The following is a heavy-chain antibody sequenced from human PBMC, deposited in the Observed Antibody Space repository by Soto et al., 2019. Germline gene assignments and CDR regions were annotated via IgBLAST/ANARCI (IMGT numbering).Heavy chain of an antibody. J-gene: IGHJ4*02. CDR1: GFTFTGFW. Sequence: EVQLVDSGGGLVQPGGSLRLSCAASGFTFTGFWMAWVRQAPGKGLEWVANINQDGSQRYYMDSVKGRFTISRDNAAKSLYLQMNSLRAEDPAVYYCARTGDDYWGQGTLVTVSS. CDR3: ARTGDDY. V-gene: IGHV3-7*01. D-gene: IGHD3-10*01. CDR2: INQDGSQR.